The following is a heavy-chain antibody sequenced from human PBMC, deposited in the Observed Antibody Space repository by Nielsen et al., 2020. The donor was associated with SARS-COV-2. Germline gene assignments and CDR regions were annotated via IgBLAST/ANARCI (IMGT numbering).Heavy chain of an antibody. D-gene: IGHD6-13*01. CDR3: ARIPYSSSWYRVGDYYYYGMDV. V-gene: IGHV4-59*01. CDR2: IYYSGST. J-gene: IGHJ6*02. Sequence: SETLSLTCTASGGSISSYYWSWIRQPPGKGLEWIGYIYYSGSTNYNPSLKSRVTISVDTSKNQFSLKLSSVTAADTAVYYCARIPYSSSWYRVGDYYYYGMDVWGQGTTVTVSS. CDR1: GGSISSYY.